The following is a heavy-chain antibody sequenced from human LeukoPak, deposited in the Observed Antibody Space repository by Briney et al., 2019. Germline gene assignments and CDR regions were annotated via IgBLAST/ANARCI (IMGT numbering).Heavy chain of an antibody. Sequence: ASVKVSCKASGYTFTGYHVHWVRQAPGQGLEWMGRINPNSGVTNYAQKFQGRVTMTRHTSITTAHMELSRLRSDDTAVYYCARDRSGILGYYYNGMDVWGHGTTVTVSS. V-gene: IGHV1-2*06. CDR3: ARDRSGILGYYYNGMDV. J-gene: IGHJ6*02. CDR2: INPNSGVT. CDR1: GYTFTGYH. D-gene: IGHD3-10*01.